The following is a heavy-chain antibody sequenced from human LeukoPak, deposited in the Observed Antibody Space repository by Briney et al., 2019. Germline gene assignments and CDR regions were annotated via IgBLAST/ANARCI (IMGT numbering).Heavy chain of an antibody. D-gene: IGHD3-10*01. Sequence: VASVKVSCKASGYTFTSYGITWVRQAPGQGLEWMGWISGYNGNTNYAQKLQGRVTMTTDTSTSTAYMELRSLRSDDTAVYYCARTIEGWTYGQRYHYMYVWGKGTTVTISS. J-gene: IGHJ6*03. V-gene: IGHV1-18*01. CDR1: GYTFTSYG. CDR3: ARTIEGWTYGQRYHYMYV. CDR2: ISGYNGNT.